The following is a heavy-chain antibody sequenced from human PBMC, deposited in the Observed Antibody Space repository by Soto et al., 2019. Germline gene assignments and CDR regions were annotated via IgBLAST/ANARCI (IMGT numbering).Heavy chain of an antibody. CDR1: GFTFSSYA. D-gene: IGHD4-17*01. Sequence: EVQLVEPGGGLVQPGGSLRLSCAASGFTFSSYAMSWVRQAPGKGLEWVSAISGSGDSTYYADSVKGRFTISRDNSKNTLYLQMNSLRAEDTAVYYCAKGVYGDHYTDVWGKGTTVTVSS. CDR3: AKGVYGDHYTDV. V-gene: IGHV3-23*04. CDR2: ISGSGDST. J-gene: IGHJ6*03.